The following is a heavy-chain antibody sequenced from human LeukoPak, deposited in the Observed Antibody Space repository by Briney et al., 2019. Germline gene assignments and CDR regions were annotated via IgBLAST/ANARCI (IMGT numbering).Heavy chain of an antibody. CDR3: VTGGGYNGLDY. V-gene: IGHV3-15*07. CDR1: GLTFSNAW. J-gene: IGHJ4*02. D-gene: IGHD5-12*01. Sequence: GGSLRLSCTVSGLTFSNAWMNWVRQAPGKGLEWVGRVLSRAGGGTIDYAAPVKGRFTISRDDSKNALFLQMNSLRTEDTAVYYCVTGGGYNGLDYWGQGALVTVSS. CDR2: VLSRAGGGTI.